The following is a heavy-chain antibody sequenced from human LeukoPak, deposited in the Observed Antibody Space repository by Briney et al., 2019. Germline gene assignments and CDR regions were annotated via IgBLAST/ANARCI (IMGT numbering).Heavy chain of an antibody. D-gene: IGHD5-18*01. V-gene: IGHV1-69*04. Sequence: GSSVKVSCKASGGTFSSYAISWVRQAPGQGLEWMGRIIPIFGIANYAQQFQGRVTITADKSTSTAYMELSSLRSEDTAVYYCARERIQLQEMDVWGQGTTVTVSS. CDR2: IIPIFGIA. CDR3: ARERIQLQEMDV. CDR1: GGTFSSYA. J-gene: IGHJ6*02.